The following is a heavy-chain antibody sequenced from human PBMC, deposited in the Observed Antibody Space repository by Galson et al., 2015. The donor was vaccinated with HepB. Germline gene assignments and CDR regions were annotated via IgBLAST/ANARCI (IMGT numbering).Heavy chain of an antibody. V-gene: IGHV3-30*04. Sequence: SLRLSCAASGFTFSSYAMHWVRQAPGKGLEWVAVISYDGSNIYYADSVQGRFTISRDNSKNTLHLQMNSLRADDTAVYYCARDYPNSLYFNHYHGMDVWGQGTTVTVSS. CDR1: GFTFSSYA. CDR2: ISYDGSNI. J-gene: IGHJ6*01. D-gene: IGHD6-13*01. CDR3: ARDYPNSLYFNHYHGMDV.